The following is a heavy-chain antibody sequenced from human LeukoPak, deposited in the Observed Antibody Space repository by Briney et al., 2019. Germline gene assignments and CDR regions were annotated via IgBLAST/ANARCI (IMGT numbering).Heavy chain of an antibody. CDR1: GFTFSSYA. V-gene: IGHV3-23*01. D-gene: IGHD3-22*01. CDR3: AKGRYYDSSGYFRVWDYFDY. Sequence: PGGSLRLSCAASGFTFSSYAMSWVRQAPGKGLEWVSAISGSGGSTYYADSVKGRFTISRDNSKNTLYLQMNSLRAEDTAVYYCAKGRYYDSSGYFRVWDYFDYWGQGTLVTVSS. J-gene: IGHJ4*02. CDR2: ISGSGGST.